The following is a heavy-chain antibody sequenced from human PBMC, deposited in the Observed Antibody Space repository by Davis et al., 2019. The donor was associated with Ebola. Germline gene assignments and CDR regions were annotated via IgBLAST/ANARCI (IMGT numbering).Heavy chain of an antibody. V-gene: IGHV3-11*01. Sequence: PGGSLRLSCAASGFTFSDYYMSWIRQAPGKGLEWVSYISSSGSTIYYADSVKGRFTISRDNAKNSLYLQMNSLRAEDTAVYYCAKDLVPAANYYYYYGMDVWGQGTTVTVSS. CDR2: ISSSGSTI. CDR3: AKDLVPAANYYYYYGMDV. CDR1: GFTFSDYY. D-gene: IGHD2-2*01. J-gene: IGHJ6*02.